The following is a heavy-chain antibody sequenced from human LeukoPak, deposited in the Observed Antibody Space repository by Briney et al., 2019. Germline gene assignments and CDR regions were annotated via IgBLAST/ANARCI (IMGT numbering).Heavy chain of an antibody. V-gene: IGHV1-18*01. CDR2: ISAYNGDT. CDR3: ASAPRLAAVTPFDF. Sequence: ASVKVSCKASGYTFTSYGISWVRQAPGQGLEWMGWISAYNGDTKYAQRLQDRVTMTTDTSTTTAYMELRSLTSDDTAVYYCASAPRLAAVTPFDFWGQGTLVTVSS. D-gene: IGHD6-19*01. J-gene: IGHJ4*02. CDR1: GYTFTSYG.